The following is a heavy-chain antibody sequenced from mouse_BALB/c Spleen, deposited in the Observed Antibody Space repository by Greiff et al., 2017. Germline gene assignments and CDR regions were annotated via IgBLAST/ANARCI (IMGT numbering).Heavy chain of an antibody. V-gene: IGHV5-17*02. CDR2: ISSGSSTI. Sequence: EVQRVESGGGLVQPGGSRKLSCAASGFTFSSFGMHWVRQAPEKGLEWVAYISSGSSTIYYADTVKGRFTISRDNPKNTLFLQMTSLRSEDTAMYYCARGFPWFAYWGQGTLVTVSA. J-gene: IGHJ3*01. CDR3: ARGFPWFAY. CDR1: GFTFSSFG.